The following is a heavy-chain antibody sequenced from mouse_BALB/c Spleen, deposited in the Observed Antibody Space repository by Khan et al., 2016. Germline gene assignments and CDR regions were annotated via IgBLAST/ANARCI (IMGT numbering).Heavy chain of an antibody. CDR3: ARDNRDYDAWFAC. CDR1: GFSLTNSG. J-gene: IGHJ3*01. V-gene: IGHV2-9*02. Sequence: QVQLKESGPGLVAPSQSLSITCTVSGFSLTNSGVPWIRQPPGKGLAWLGVIWPGGRTDYNSALLSRLSITKDNSQTQVFLQMISLQTESTAMYYCARDNRDYDAWFACWGQGTLVIVSA. D-gene: IGHD2-4*01. CDR2: IWPGGRT.